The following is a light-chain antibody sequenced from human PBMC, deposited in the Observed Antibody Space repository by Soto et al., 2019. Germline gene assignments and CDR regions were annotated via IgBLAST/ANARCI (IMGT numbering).Light chain of an antibody. CDR1: KVGSKI. V-gene: IGLV3-21*02. J-gene: IGLJ1*01. Sequence: ELTQPPSVSVAPGQTATVTCGGDKVGSKIVHWYKQRPGQAPVAVVFDATDRPSGIPDRFSASRSGDTATLTISRVDAGDEADYYCRVWASTAEFFVFGSGTKVTVL. CDR3: RVWASTAEFFV. CDR2: DAT.